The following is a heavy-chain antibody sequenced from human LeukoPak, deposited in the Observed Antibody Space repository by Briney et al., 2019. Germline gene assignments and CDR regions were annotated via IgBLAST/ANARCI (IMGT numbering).Heavy chain of an antibody. Sequence: PGGSLRLSCAASGFTFDDYAMHWVRQAPGRGLEWVSGISWNSGSIGYADSVKGRFTISRDNAKNSLYLQMNSLRAEDTALYYCAKALGPLDYWGQGTLVTVSS. CDR2: ISWNSGSI. D-gene: IGHD7-27*01. J-gene: IGHJ4*02. V-gene: IGHV3-9*01. CDR1: GFTFDDYA. CDR3: AKALGPLDY.